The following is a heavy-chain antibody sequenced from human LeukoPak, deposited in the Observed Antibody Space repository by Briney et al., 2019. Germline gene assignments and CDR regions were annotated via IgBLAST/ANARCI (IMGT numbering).Heavy chain of an antibody. J-gene: IGHJ3*02. CDR2: INPNSGGT. V-gene: IGHV1-2*02. CDR1: GYTFTGYY. Sequence: GASVKVSCKASGYTFTGYYMHWVRQAPGQGLEWMGWINPNSGGTNYAQKFQGRVTMTRDTSISTAYMELSRLRSDDTAVYYCAGSRGGDCYSYAFDIWGQGTMVTVSS. CDR3: AGSRGGDCYSYAFDI. D-gene: IGHD2-21*02.